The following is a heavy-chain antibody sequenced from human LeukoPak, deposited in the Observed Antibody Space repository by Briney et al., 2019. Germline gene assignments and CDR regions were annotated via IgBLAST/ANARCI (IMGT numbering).Heavy chain of an antibody. J-gene: IGHJ3*02. D-gene: IGHD3-3*01. CDR2: ISGSGGST. Sequence: GGSLRLSCAASGFTFSSYAMSWVRQAPGKGLEWVSAISGSGGSTYYADSVKGRFTISRDNSKNTLYLQMNSLRAEDTAVYYCAKQGVGYYDLWSGSDAFEIWGQGTMVTVSS. V-gene: IGHV3-23*01. CDR1: GFTFSSYA. CDR3: AKQGVGYYDLWSGSDAFEI.